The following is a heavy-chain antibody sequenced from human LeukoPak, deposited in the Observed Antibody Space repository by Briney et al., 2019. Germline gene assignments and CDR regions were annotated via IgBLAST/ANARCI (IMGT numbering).Heavy chain of an antibody. CDR3: ARAGGTFDN. CDR1: GDSVSTNTAT. D-gene: IGHD1-1*01. CDR2: TYYRSKWYN. V-gene: IGHV6-1*01. J-gene: IGHJ4*02. Sequence: SQTLSLTCAISGDSVSTNTATWHWIRQSPSRGLEWLGRTYYRSKWYNEYAVSVKSRISINPDTSQNQFSLQLSSVTIEDTAVYYCARAGGTFDNWGQGTLVTVSS.